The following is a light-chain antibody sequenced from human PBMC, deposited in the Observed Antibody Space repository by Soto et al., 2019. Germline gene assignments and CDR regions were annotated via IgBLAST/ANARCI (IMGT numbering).Light chain of an antibody. V-gene: IGKV3-11*01. CDR1: QSVSSY. J-gene: IGKJ4*01. CDR3: QQRSNWPPLT. CDR2: DAS. Sequence: EIVLTHSPATLSLSPGERATLSCRASQSVSSYLAWYQQKPGQAPRLLIYDASNRATGIPARFRGSGSGTDFTLTISSLEPEDYAVYYCQQRSNWPPLTFGGGTTVEIK.